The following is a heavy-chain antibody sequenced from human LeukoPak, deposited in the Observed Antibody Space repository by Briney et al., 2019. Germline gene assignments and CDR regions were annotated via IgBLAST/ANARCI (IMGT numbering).Heavy chain of an antibody. CDR1: GFTFSDYY. D-gene: IGHD6-13*01. V-gene: IGHV3-11*01. CDR2: ISSSGSTI. J-gene: IGHJ5*02. CDR3: AKDRTYSSSWPPGWFDP. Sequence: GGSLRLSCAASGFTFSDYYMSWIRQAPGKGLEWVSYISSSGSTIYYADSVKGRFTISRDNSKNTVYLQMNSLRAEDTAIYYCAKDRTYSSSWPPGWFDPWGQGTLVTVSS.